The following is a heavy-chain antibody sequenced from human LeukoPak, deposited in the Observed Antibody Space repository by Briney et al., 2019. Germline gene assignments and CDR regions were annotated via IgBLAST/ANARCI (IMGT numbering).Heavy chain of an antibody. Sequence: KVSCKASGGTFSSYAISWVRQAPGQGLEWMGGIIPIFGTANYAQKFQGRVTITADESTSTAYMELSSPRSEDTAVYYCARVQQLVLDYWGQGTLVTVSS. CDR3: ARVQQLVLDY. CDR1: GGTFSSYA. J-gene: IGHJ4*02. CDR2: IIPIFGTA. D-gene: IGHD6-6*01. V-gene: IGHV1-69*01.